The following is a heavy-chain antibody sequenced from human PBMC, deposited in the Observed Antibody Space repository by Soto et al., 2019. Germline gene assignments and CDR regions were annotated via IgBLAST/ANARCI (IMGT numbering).Heavy chain of an antibody. V-gene: IGHV1-18*01. D-gene: IGHD3-16*01. CDR2: ISAYNGNT. CDR1: GYTFTNFG. J-gene: IGHJ4*02. CDR3: ARGGTPMDD. Sequence: QVQLLQSGAEVKKPGASVKVSCKASGYTFTNFGISWGRKARGQGLEWMGWISAYNGNTNYAQNFQGRVTKTTDTATSTAYMERRSLRADDTAVYYWARGGTPMDDWGQGTLVTVSS.